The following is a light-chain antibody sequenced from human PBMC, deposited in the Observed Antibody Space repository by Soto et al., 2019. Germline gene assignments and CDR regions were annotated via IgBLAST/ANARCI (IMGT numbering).Light chain of an antibody. J-gene: IGLJ7*01. CDR3: QSYDSSLSGSGV. V-gene: IGLV1-40*01. CDR1: SSNIGAGYD. CDR2: ANN. Sequence: QSVLTQPPSVSGAPGQRVTISCSGSSSNIGAGYDVHWYQQLPGTAPKLLISANNIRPSGVPDRFSGSKSGTSASLAITGLQAEYEADYYCQSYDSSLSGSGVFGGGTQLTVL.